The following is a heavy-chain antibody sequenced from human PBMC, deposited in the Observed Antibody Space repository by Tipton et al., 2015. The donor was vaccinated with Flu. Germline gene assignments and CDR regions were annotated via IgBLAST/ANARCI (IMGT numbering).Heavy chain of an antibody. CDR2: INDSGST. CDR1: GGSFSGYY. CDR3: ARRRDGYNCFDY. V-gene: IGHV4-34*01. Sequence: TLSLTCAVNGGSFSGYYWSWIRQPPGKGLEWIGEINDSGSTHYNPSLKSRVTISVDTSKNQFSLKLSSVTAADTAVYYCARRRDGYNCFDYWGQGTRVTVSS. D-gene: IGHD5-24*01. J-gene: IGHJ4*02.